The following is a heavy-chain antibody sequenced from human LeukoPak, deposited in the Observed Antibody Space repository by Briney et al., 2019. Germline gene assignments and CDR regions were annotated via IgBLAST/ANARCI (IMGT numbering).Heavy chain of an antibody. J-gene: IGHJ4*02. Sequence: ASVKVSRKASGYTFTGYYMHWVRQAPGQGLEWMGWINPNSGGTNYAQKFQGRVTMTRDTSISTAYMELSRLRSDDTAVYYCARAMVRGVITRYYFDYWGQGTLVTVFS. D-gene: IGHD3-10*01. CDR1: GYTFTGYY. CDR3: ARAMVRGVITRYYFDY. V-gene: IGHV1-2*02. CDR2: INPNSGGT.